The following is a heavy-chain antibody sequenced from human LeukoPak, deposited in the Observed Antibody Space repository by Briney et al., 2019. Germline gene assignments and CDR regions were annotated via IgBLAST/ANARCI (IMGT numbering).Heavy chain of an antibody. D-gene: IGHD3-22*01. J-gene: IGHJ4*02. CDR2: IYYSGST. CDR3: ARHTSPAYYDSSALLNY. CDR1: GGSISTYY. V-gene: IGHV4-59*08. Sequence: SETLSLTCTVSGGSISTYYWSWIRQPPGKGLEWIGYIYYSGSTNYNPSPKSRVTISVDTSKNQFSLKLSSVTAADTAVYYCARHTSPAYYDSSALLNYWGQGTLVTVSS.